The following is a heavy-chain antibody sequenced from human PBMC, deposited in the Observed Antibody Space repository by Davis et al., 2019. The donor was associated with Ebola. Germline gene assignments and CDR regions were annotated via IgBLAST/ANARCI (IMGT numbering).Heavy chain of an antibody. CDR2: ISSSGSTI. CDR3: ARNQYSSRQTWFDP. V-gene: IGHV3-11*01. Sequence: PGGSLRLSCAASGFTFSDYYMSWIRRAPGKGLEWVSYISSSGSTIYYADSVKGRFTISRDNAKNSLYLQMNSLRAEDTAVYYCARNQYSSRQTWFDPWGQGTLVTVSS. CDR1: GFTFSDYY. J-gene: IGHJ5*02. D-gene: IGHD6-13*01.